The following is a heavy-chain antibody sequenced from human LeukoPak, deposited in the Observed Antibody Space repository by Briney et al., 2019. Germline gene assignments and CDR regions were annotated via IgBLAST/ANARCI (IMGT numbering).Heavy chain of an antibody. J-gene: IGHJ4*02. CDR1: GFTLSGNY. CDR3: ARVGSRYSGYDY. Sequence: GGSLRLSCAASGFTLSGNYMSWVRQAPGKGLGWVSVIYSGGSTYYADSVKGRFTISRDNSKNTLYLQMNSLRAEDTAVYYCARVGSRYSGYDYWGQGTLVTVSS. CDR2: IYSGGST. D-gene: IGHD5-12*01. V-gene: IGHV3-53*01.